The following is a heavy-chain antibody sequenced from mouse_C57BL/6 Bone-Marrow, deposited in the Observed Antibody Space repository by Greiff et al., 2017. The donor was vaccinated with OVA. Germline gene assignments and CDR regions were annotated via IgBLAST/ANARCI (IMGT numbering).Heavy chain of an antibody. Sequence: EVMLVESGGGLVQPGGSLKLSCAASGFTFSDYGMAWVRQAPRKGPEWVAFISNLAYSIYYADTVTGRFTVSRENAKNTLYLEISSLRTKNTAMYYCARHSGSDWCFDVWGTGTTVTVSS. V-gene: IGHV5-15*04. J-gene: IGHJ1*03. CDR2: ISNLAYSI. CDR3: ARHSGSDWCFDV. CDR1: GFTFSDYG. D-gene: IGHD1-1*01.